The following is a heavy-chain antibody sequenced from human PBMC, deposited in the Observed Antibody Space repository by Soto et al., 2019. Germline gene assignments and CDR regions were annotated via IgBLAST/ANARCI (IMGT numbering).Heavy chain of an antibody. Sequence: QAQLVQSGAEVKKPGSSVKVSCKASGGTFSSYAISWVRQAPGQGLEWMGGIIPIFGTANYAQKFQGRVTITADESTSTAYMELSSLRSEDTAVYYCARSLFWSGYYSYYYYGMDVWGQGTTVTVSS. D-gene: IGHD3-3*01. V-gene: IGHV1-69*01. J-gene: IGHJ6*02. CDR3: ARSLFWSGYYSYYYYGMDV. CDR1: GGTFSSYA. CDR2: IIPIFGTA.